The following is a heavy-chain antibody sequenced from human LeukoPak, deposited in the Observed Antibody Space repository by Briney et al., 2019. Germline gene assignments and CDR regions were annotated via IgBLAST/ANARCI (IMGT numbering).Heavy chain of an antibody. Sequence: GSLRLSCAASGFTFSSYGMSWVRQPPGKGLEWIGEINHSGSTDYNPSLKSRVTISVDTSKNQFSLKLSSVTAADTAVYYCARSSTVTTPPYFDYWGQGTLVTVSS. V-gene: IGHV4-34*01. CDR2: INHSGST. CDR1: GFTFSSYG. D-gene: IGHD4-17*01. CDR3: ARSSTVTTPPYFDY. J-gene: IGHJ4*02.